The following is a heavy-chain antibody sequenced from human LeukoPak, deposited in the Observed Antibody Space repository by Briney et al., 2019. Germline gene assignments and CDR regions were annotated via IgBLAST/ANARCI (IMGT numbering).Heavy chain of an antibody. J-gene: IGHJ5*02. CDR2: INPNSGGT. Sequence: ALVKVSCKASGYTFTGDYMHWVRQAPGQGLEWMGWINPNSGGTNYAQKFQGRVTMTRDTSISTAYMELSRLRSDDTAVYYCARDMEAAAGTAGAAAWGQGTLVTVSS. D-gene: IGHD6-13*01. CDR3: ARDMEAAAGTAGAAA. V-gene: IGHV1-2*02. CDR1: GYTFTGDY.